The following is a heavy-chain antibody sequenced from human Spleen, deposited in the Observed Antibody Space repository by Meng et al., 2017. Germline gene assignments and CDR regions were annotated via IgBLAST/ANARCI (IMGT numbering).Heavy chain of an antibody. CDR2: TYYRSKWYS. V-gene: IGHV6-1*01. D-gene: IGHD6-19*01. Sequence: QVQLQLSGPGVVKPSQTLSLTCAISGDSVSTTSATWNWIRQSPSRGLEWLGRTYYRSKWYSGYSLSVKSRMTVNPDASNNQFSLQLHSVTPEDTAVYYCVRSSAWVRTGFDPWGQGTLVTVSS. CDR1: GDSVSTTSAT. J-gene: IGHJ5*02. CDR3: VRSSAWVRTGFDP.